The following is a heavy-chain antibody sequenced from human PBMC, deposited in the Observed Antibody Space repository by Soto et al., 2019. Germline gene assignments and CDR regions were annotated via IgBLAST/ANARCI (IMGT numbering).Heavy chain of an antibody. Sequence: QVQLQESGPGLVKPSQTLSLTCTVSGGSISSGGYYWSWIRQHPGKGLEWIGYIYYSGSTYYNPSLKSRVTISVDTSKNQFSLKLSSVTAADTAVYYCARASPNTGYSSSWYPNWFDPWGQGTLVTVSS. V-gene: IGHV4-31*03. CDR2: IYYSGST. D-gene: IGHD6-13*01. CDR3: ARASPNTGYSSSWYPNWFDP. J-gene: IGHJ5*02. CDR1: GGSISSGGYY.